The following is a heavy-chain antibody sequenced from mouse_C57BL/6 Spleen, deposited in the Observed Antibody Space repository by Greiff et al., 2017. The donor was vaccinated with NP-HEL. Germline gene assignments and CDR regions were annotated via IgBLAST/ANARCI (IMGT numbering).Heavy chain of an antibody. Sequence: EVQLVESGGDLVKPGGSLKLSCAASGFTFSSYGMSWVRQTPDKRLEWVATISSGGSYTYYPDSVKGRFTISRDNAKNTLYLQMSSLKSEDTAMYYCARLLDGSWFAYWGQGTLVTVSA. V-gene: IGHV5-6*01. CDR2: ISSGGSYT. CDR3: ARLLDGSWFAY. D-gene: IGHD2-3*01. J-gene: IGHJ3*01. CDR1: GFTFSSYG.